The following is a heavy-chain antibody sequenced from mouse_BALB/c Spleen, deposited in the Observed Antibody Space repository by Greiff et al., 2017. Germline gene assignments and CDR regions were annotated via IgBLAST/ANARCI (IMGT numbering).Heavy chain of an antibody. CDR1: GYTFTSYW. CDR2: IYPGDGDT. V-gene: IGHV1-87*01. D-gene: IGHD2-14*01. CDR3: ARENRYDGSMDY. J-gene: IGHJ4*01. Sequence: QVQLKESGAELARPGASVKLSCKASGYTFTSYWMQWVKQRPGQGLEWIGAIYPGDGDTRYTQKFKGKATLTADKSSSTAYMQLSSLASEDSAVYYCARENRYDGSMDYWGQGTSVTVSS.